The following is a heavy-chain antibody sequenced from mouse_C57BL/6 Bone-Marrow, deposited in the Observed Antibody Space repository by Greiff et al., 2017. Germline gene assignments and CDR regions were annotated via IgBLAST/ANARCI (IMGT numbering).Heavy chain of an antibody. CDR1: GYTFTSYG. CDR3: ARPYYYGSSQSFYAMDY. J-gene: IGHJ4*01. D-gene: IGHD1-1*01. V-gene: IGHV1-81*01. Sequence: QVQLQQSGAELARPGASVKLSCKASGYTFTSYGISWVKQRTGQGLEWIGEIYPRSGNTYYNEKFKGKATLTADKSSSTAYMELRSLTSEDSAVYFCARPYYYGSSQSFYAMDYWGQGTSATVSS. CDR2: IYPRSGNT.